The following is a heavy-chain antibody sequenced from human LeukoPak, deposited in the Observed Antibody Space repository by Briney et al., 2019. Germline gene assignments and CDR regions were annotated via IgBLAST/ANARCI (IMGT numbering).Heavy chain of an antibody. CDR1: GFIFRSFA. CDR3: AKDSPSPDYYDTSGDDEGNFDY. D-gene: IGHD3-22*01. V-gene: IGHV3-23*01. CDR2: ISGGGGST. Sequence: PGGSLRLSCAASGFIFRSFAMNWVRQAPGKGLEWVSAISGGGGSTYYTDSVKGRFTISRDNSKNTLFLQMHSLRVEDTAVYYCAKDSPSPDYYDTSGDDEGNFDYWGQGTLVTVSS. J-gene: IGHJ4*02.